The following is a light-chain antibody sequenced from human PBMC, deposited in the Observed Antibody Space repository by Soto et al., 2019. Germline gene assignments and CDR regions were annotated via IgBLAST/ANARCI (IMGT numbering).Light chain of an antibody. V-gene: IGKV3-20*01. J-gene: IGKJ1*01. CDR3: QQYGSSGT. Sequence: ELVLTQYPGTLSLSPGERAALSCGASQSVSNNYLAWYQQKPGQAPRLLIYGASNRATGIPDRFSGSGSGTDFTLTISRLEPEDFAVYYCQQYGSSGTFGQGTKVDIK. CDR1: QSVSNNY. CDR2: GAS.